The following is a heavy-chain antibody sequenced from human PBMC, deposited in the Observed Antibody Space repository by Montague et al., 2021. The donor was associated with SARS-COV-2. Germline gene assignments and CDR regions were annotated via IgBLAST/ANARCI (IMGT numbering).Heavy chain of an antibody. Sequence: SLRLSCAASGFAFNVWGMHWVRQAPGKGLEWVAVIGHDGGHSDHVDSVKGRLTISRDNSKNTLYLQMNSLRAEDTAIYYCARDLESGRYFDYWGQGTLVTVSS. CDR1: GFAFNVWG. V-gene: IGHV3-33*01. D-gene: IGHD3-3*01. CDR3: ARDLESGRYFDY. CDR2: IGHDGGHS. J-gene: IGHJ4*02.